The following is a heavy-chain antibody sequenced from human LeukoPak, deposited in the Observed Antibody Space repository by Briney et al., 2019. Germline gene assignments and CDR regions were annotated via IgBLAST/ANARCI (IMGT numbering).Heavy chain of an antibody. D-gene: IGHD5-18*01. CDR2: ISGSGGST. V-gene: IGHV3-23*01. CDR3: AKEDKSGYSYGYPFDC. J-gene: IGHJ4*02. CDR1: GFTFSSYA. Sequence: PGGSLRLPCAASGFTFSSYAMSWVRQAPGKGPEWVSGISGSGGSTYYADSVRGRFTISRDNSKNTLYLQMNSLRAEDTAVYYCAKEDKSGYSYGYPFDCWGQGTLVTVSS.